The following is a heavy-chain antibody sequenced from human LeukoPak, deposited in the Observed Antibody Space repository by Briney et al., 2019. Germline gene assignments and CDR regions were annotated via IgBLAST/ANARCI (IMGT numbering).Heavy chain of an antibody. CDR1: GFTFSSYA. D-gene: IGHD3-10*01. CDR3: AKGSGYYGSGSLDY. V-gene: IGHV3-23*01. CDR2: ISGSGGST. Sequence: PGGSLRLSCAASGFTFSSYAMSWVRQAPGKGLEWVSAISGSGGSTYYADSVKGRFTISRDNSKNTLYLQMNSLRAEDTAVYYCAKGSGYYGSGSLDYWGQGTLVTVSS. J-gene: IGHJ4*02.